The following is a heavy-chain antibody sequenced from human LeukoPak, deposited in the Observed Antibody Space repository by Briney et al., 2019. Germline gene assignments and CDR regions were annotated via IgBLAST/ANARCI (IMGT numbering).Heavy chain of an antibody. V-gene: IGHV6-1*01. CDR3: ARGGQGDGYSADEAFDI. J-gene: IGHJ3*02. CDR2: TYYRSKWYN. D-gene: IGHD5-24*01. CDR1: GDSFSSNNAA. Sequence: SQTLSPTCAISGDSFSSNNAAWNWIRQSPSTGLEWLGRTYYRSKWYNDYAGSVKSRITINPDTSKNQFSLQVNSVTPEDTAVYYCARGGQGDGYSADEAFDIWGQGTMVTVSS.